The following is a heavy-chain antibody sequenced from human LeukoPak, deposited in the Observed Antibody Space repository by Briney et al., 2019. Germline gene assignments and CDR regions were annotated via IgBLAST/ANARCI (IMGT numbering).Heavy chain of an antibody. Sequence: SETLSLTCAVYGGSFSGYYWSWIRQPPGKGLDWIGEINHSGSTNYNPSLKSRVTISVDTSKNQFSLKLSSVTAADTAVYYCARARSHVDIVATISRPFGAYFDYWGQGTLVTVSS. D-gene: IGHD5-12*01. V-gene: IGHV4-34*01. CDR3: ARARSHVDIVATISRPFGAYFDY. CDR2: INHSGST. J-gene: IGHJ4*02. CDR1: GGSFSGYY.